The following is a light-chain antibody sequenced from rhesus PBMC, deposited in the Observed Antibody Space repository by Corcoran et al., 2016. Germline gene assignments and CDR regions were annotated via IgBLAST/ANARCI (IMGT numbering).Light chain of an antibody. Sequence: QSALTQPPSVSKSLGQSVTISCTGTSSEIGGYNDVSWYQQHPGTAPRLLIYDVSKRPSGVSDLFSGSKSGNTASLTISGLQAEDEADYYCCSYGSGSTFYIFGAGTRLTVL. CDR3: CSYGSGSTFYI. J-gene: IGLJ1*01. CDR2: DVS. V-gene: IGLV2S9*01. CDR1: SSEIGGYND.